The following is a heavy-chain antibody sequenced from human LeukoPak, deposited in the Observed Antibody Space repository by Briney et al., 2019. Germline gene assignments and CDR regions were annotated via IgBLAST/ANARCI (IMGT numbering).Heavy chain of an antibody. CDR3: ARRVRGGPFDY. Sequence: SETLSLTCAVYGGSFSGYYWSSIRQPPGKGLEWIGEINHSGSTNYNPSLKSRVTISVDTSKNQFSLKLSSVTAADTAVYYCARRVRGGPFDYWGQGTLVTVSS. J-gene: IGHJ4*02. V-gene: IGHV4-34*01. CDR1: GGSFSGYY. CDR2: INHSGST. D-gene: IGHD3-10*01.